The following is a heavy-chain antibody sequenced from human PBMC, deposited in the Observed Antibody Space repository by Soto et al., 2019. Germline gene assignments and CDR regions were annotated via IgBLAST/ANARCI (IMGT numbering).Heavy chain of an antibody. CDR2: IPDDGTYQ. V-gene: IGHV3-33*05. CDR1: GFTFSRYG. CDR3: VRDDDRDANVFDI. Sequence: QEQLVESGGGVVQPGRSLRLSCAASGFTFSRYGMHWVRQAPGKGLEWVAVIPDDGTYQYYTDSVKDRFTISRDNSKGTLYLQMNYLRAEDTAVYYCVRDDDRDANVFDIWGQGTLVTVSS. J-gene: IGHJ3*02. D-gene: IGHD3-10*02.